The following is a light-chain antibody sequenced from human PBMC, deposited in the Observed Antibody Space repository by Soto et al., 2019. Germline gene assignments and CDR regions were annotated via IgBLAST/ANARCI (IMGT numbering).Light chain of an antibody. J-gene: IGLJ2*01. Sequence: SYELTQPPSVSVSHGQTASITCSGDKLGDKYTCWYQQKPGQSPVLVIYQHSQRPSGIPERCSGSNSGNTATLTISGTQAMDEADYYCQAWDSRTDVVFGGGTKLTVL. V-gene: IGLV3-1*01. CDR1: KLGDKY. CDR2: QHS. CDR3: QAWDSRTDVV.